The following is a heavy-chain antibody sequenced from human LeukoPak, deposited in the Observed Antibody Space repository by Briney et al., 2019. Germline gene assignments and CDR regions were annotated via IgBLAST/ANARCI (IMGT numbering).Heavy chain of an antibody. CDR2: INHSGST. V-gene: IGHV4-34*01. CDR3: ARRSTVTCFDY. J-gene: IGHJ4*02. Sequence: SETLSLTCAVYGGSFSGYYWSWIRQPPGKGLEWIGEINHSGSTNYNPSLKSRVSISVDTSKKQFSLKLSSVTAADTAVYYCARRSTVTCFDYWGQGTLVTVSS. D-gene: IGHD4-17*01. CDR1: GGSFSGYY.